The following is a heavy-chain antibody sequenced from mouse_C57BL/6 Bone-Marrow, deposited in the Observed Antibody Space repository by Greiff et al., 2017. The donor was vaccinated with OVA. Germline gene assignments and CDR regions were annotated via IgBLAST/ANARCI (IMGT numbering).Heavy chain of an antibody. J-gene: IGHJ1*03. CDR2: ILPGSGST. V-gene: IGHV1-9*01. CDR3: ASVGELVGGYWYFDV. D-gene: IGHD1-3*01. Sequence: QVQLKQSGAELLKPGASVKLSCKATGYTFTGYWIEWVKQRPGHGLEWIGEILPGSGSTNYNEKFKGKATFTADTSSNTAYMQLSSLTTEDSAIYYCASVGELVGGYWYFDVWGTGTTVTVSS. CDR1: GYTFTGYW.